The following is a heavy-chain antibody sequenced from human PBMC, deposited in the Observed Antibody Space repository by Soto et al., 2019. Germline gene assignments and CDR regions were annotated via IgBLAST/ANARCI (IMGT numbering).Heavy chain of an antibody. Sequence: ALVKVSCKASGYTVTSYLISCVRKAPGQVLEWMGWISAYNGNTNYAQKLQGRVTMTTDTSTSTACMELRSLRSDDTAVYYCARFTSSSLVDYWGQGTLVTVSS. CDR2: ISAYNGNT. CDR1: GYTVTSYL. D-gene: IGHD6-6*01. J-gene: IGHJ4*02. V-gene: IGHV1-18*01. CDR3: ARFTSSSLVDY.